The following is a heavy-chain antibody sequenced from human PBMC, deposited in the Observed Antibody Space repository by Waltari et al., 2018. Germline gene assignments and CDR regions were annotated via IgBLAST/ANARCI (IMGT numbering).Heavy chain of an antibody. D-gene: IGHD6-13*01. CDR2: IKEDGSEK. V-gene: IGHV3-7*01. Sequence: EVQLVESGGGLAQPGGSLRLSCAASGLSFSNYWMTWVRQASGKGPGGVANIKEDGSEKYYMDSVKGRFTISRDNAKNSLYLQMNNLRVEDTAVYYCTRGGLDSSWYWRDWGQGTLVTVSS. J-gene: IGHJ4*02. CDR3: TRGGLDSSWYWRD. CDR1: GLSFSNYW.